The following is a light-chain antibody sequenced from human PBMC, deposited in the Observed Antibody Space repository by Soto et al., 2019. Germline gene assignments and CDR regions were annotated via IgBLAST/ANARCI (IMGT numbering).Light chain of an antibody. CDR3: QQYYTSPFT. Sequence: DIVMTQSPDSLAVSLGERATINCKSSRSVLYSSNAKNYLAWYQQQPGQPPKLLISWASTRESGVPDRFSGSGSGTNFTLTISSLQAEDVAVYYCQQYYTSPFTFGPGTKVHI. CDR1: RSVLYSSNAKNY. CDR2: WAS. V-gene: IGKV4-1*01. J-gene: IGKJ3*01.